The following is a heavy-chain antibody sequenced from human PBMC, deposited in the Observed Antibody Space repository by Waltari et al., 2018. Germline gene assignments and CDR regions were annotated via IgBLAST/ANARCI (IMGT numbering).Heavy chain of an antibody. CDR1: GFTFSSYW. V-gene: IGHV3-7*03. D-gene: IGHD3-3*01. CDR3: AREPGVTIFGVVPLYGMDV. CDR2: IKQDGSEK. Sequence: EVQLVESGGGLVQPGGSLRLSCAASGFTFSSYWMSWVRQAPGKGLEWVANIKQDGSEKYYVDSVKGRFTISRDNAKNSLYLQMNSLRAEDTAVYYCAREPGVTIFGVVPLYGMDVWGQGTTVTVSS. J-gene: IGHJ6*02.